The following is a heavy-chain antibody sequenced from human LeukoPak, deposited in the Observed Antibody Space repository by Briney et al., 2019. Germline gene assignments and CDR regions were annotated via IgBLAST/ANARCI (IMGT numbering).Heavy chain of an antibody. V-gene: IGHV3-30*18. Sequence: PGRALRLSCAASGFIFSAYVMHWVRQTPGKGLEWVAVISYDGSEKYYAESVKGRFITSRDNSNNTLYLQMNSLRAEDMAVYYCVKDFPAVAMNYYFDYWGQGILVTVSS. CDR2: ISYDGSEK. CDR1: GFIFSAYV. CDR3: VKDFPAVAMNYYFDY. D-gene: IGHD6-19*01. J-gene: IGHJ4*02.